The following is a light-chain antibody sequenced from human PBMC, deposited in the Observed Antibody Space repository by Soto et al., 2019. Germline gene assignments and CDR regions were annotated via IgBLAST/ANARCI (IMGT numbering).Light chain of an antibody. Sequence: DIQMTQSPSSLSASVGDRVTITCRASQNIGYYLNWFQQKPGKAPKLLIYAASSLQSGVPPRFSGSGSGTEFSLAITSLQPEALATSYCQQSYSTLVFTFGPGTKVDIK. CDR2: AAS. CDR1: QNIGYY. J-gene: IGKJ3*01. CDR3: QQSYSTLVFT. V-gene: IGKV1-39*01.